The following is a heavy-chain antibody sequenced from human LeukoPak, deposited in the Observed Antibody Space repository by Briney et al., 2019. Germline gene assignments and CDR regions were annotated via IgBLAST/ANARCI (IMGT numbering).Heavy chain of an antibody. Sequence: SGPTLVKPTQTLTLTCTFSGFSLSTGGVGVGWIRQPPGKALECLALIYWDDDRRYNPSLRSRLTITKDTSRNQVVLTMTDTDPVDTATYFCAKRRGGYNWNDGDFDYWGQGTLVTVSS. CDR1: GFSLSTGGVG. D-gene: IGHD1-1*01. J-gene: IGHJ4*02. CDR2: IYWDDDR. CDR3: AKRRGGYNWNDGDFDY. V-gene: IGHV2-5*02.